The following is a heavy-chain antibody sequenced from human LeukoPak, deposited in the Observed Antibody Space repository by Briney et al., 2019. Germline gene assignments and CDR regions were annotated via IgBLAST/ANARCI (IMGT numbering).Heavy chain of an antibody. V-gene: IGHV4-4*07. J-gene: IGHJ3*02. CDR3: ARDQGVPIVVVSNAFDI. CDR2: IHTSGST. CDR1: GGSISSYY. Sequence: SETLSLTCSISGGSISSYYWSWIRQPPGKGLEWIGRIHTSGSTNYNPSLKSRVTMSVDTSKNQFSLKLSSVTAADTAVYYCARDQGVPIVVVSNAFDIWGQGTMVTVSS. D-gene: IGHD3-22*01.